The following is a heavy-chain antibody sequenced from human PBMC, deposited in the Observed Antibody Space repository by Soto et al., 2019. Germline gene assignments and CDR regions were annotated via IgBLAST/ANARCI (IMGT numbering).Heavy chain of an antibody. Sequence: GESLKISWKGAGYNFTNYWIGWVRQMPGNGLLWMGIKSPGDSDTRYIASFQGHVSISSDMSIISAYPQFSCHQAQDTPIYYLTRHAPLRFLGLDVWGQGTTVTVYS. J-gene: IGHJ6*01. V-gene: IGHV5-51*01. D-gene: IGHD3-3*01. CDR1: GYNFTNYW. CDR3: TRHAPLRFLGLDV. CDR2: KSPGDSDT.